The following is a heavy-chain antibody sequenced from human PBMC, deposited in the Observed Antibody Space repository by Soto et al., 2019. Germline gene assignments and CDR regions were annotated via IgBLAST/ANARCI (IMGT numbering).Heavy chain of an antibody. V-gene: IGHV4-34*01. D-gene: IGHD3-9*01. Sequence: SETLSLTCAVYGGSFSGYDWTWIRQPPGTGLEWIGEINHSGSSNYNPSLKSRVTISVDTSKNQFSLKLTSVTAADTAVYYCASDKGVYDILTGYVARYFDYWDQGTLVTVSS. CDR2: INHSGSS. CDR1: GGSFSGYD. CDR3: ASDKGVYDILTGYVARYFDY. J-gene: IGHJ4*02.